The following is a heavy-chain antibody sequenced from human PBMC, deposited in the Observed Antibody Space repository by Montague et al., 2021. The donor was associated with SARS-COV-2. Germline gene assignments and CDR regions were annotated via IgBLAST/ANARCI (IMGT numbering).Heavy chain of an antibody. D-gene: IGHD3/OR15-3a*01. CDR2: TYLSGFT. V-gene: IGHV4-4*02. CDR3: ARGGLGNRGFDY. J-gene: IGHJ4*02. CDR1: DVSLSSSTW. Sequence: SETLSLACVVSDVSLSSSTWWSWVRQSPGKGLEWVGETYLSGFTQYNPSVKSRVTISLDDSRSQFSLRLTSVTAADTAVYFCARGGLGNRGFDYWGQGALVTVSS.